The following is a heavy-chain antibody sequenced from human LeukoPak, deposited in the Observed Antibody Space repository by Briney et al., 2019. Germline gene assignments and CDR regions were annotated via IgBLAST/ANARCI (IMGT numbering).Heavy chain of an antibody. J-gene: IGHJ4*02. D-gene: IGHD2-8*02. CDR2: VNSDGSTT. CDR3: ASFPIECTGSYCLNS. Sequence: GGSLRLSCAASGFTLSSYWMHWVRQAPGKGLVWVSRVNSDGSTTDYADSVKGRFTISRDNSKNTLYLQMNSLRAEDTAVYYCASFPIECTGSYCLNSWGQGTLATVSS. V-gene: IGHV3-74*01. CDR1: GFTLSSYW.